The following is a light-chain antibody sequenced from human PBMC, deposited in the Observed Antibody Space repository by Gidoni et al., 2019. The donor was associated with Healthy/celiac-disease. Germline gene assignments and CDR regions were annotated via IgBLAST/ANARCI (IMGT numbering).Light chain of an antibody. Sequence: IVMTQSPATLSVSPGERATLSCRASQSVNSNLAWYQQKPGQAPRLLIYGASTRATGIPARFSGSGSGTEFTLTISSLQSEDFAVYYCQQYNNWPPRHTFGQGTKLEIK. CDR3: QQYNNWPPRHT. CDR1: QSVNSN. CDR2: GAS. V-gene: IGKV3-15*01. J-gene: IGKJ2*01.